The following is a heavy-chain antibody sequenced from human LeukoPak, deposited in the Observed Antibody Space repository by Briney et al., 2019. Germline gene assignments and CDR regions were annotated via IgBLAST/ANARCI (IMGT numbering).Heavy chain of an antibody. CDR1: GFTFSSYW. CDR2: IKQDGSEK. CDR3: ASRYSSSWYYYYYYMDV. Sequence: GGSLRLSCAASGFTFSSYWMSWVRQAPGKGLEWVANIKQDGSEKYYVDSVKGRFTISRDKAKNSLYLQMNSLRAEDTAVYYCASRYSSSWYYYYYYMDVRGKGTTVTVSS. J-gene: IGHJ6*03. D-gene: IGHD6-13*01. V-gene: IGHV3-7*01.